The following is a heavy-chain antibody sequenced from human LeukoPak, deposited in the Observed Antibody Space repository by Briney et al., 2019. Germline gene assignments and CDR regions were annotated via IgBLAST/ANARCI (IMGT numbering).Heavy chain of an antibody. CDR2: INHSGST. D-gene: IGHD1-14*01. J-gene: IGHJ6*02. V-gene: IGHV4-34*01. CDR1: GGSFSGYY. Sequence: SETLSLTCAVYGGSFSGYYWSWIRQPPGKGLEWIGEINHSGSTNYNPSLKSRVTISVDTSKNQFSLKLSSVTAADTAVYYCARAPRIRVNLYYYYGMDVWGQGTTVTVSS. CDR3: ARAPRIRVNLYYYYGMDV.